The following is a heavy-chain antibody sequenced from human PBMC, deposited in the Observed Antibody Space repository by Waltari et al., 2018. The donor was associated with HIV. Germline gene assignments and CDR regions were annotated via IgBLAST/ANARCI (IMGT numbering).Heavy chain of an antibody. J-gene: IGHJ3*02. Sequence: QVQLEESGPGLVKPSETLSLTCTVSGGSISSYYWSWIRLPAGKGLEWLGRIYTSGSRNYSPSRKSRVTLSVDTSRNQFSLKLSSVTAADTAVYYCARGLRLGELSLYKYAFDIWGQGTMVTVSS. CDR2: IYTSGSR. V-gene: IGHV4-4*07. CDR3: ARGLRLGELSLYKYAFDI. D-gene: IGHD3-16*02. CDR1: GGSISSYY.